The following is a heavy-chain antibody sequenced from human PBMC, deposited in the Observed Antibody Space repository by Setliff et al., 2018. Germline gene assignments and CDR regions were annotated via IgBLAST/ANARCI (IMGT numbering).Heavy chain of an antibody. Sequence: PGGSLRLSCAASGFTFSSYGMHWVRQAPGKGLEWVAVIWYDGSNKYYADSVKGRFTISRDNSKNTLYLQMNSLRAEDTAVYYCAVTLSFPIQSPFDPWGQGT. CDR2: IWYDGSNK. CDR1: GFTFSSYG. V-gene: IGHV3-33*01. J-gene: IGHJ5*02. D-gene: IGHD5-18*01. CDR3: AVTLSFPIQSPFDP.